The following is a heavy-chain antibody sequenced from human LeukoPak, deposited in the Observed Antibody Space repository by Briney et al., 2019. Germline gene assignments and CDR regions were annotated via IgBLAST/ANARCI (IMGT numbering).Heavy chain of an antibody. V-gene: IGHV4-31*03. CDR2: IYYSGST. J-gene: IGHJ1*01. CDR1: GGSISSGGYY. D-gene: IGHD3-22*01. CDR3: ARDSYDSSGYFEYFQH. Sequence: SPTLSLTCTVSGGSISSGGYYWSWIRQHPGKGLEWIGYIYYSGSTYYNPSLKSRVTISVDTSKNQFSLKLSSVTAADTAVYYCARDSYDSSGYFEYFQHWGQGTLVTVSS.